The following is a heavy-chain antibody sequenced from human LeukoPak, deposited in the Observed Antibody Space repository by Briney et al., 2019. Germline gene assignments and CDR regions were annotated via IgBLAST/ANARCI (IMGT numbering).Heavy chain of an antibody. CDR3: TRFIAAGSYYYMDV. D-gene: IGHD6-13*01. Sequence: PSETLSLTCTVSGGSISSYYWSCIRQPAGKGLEWIGRIYTSGSTNYNPSLKRRVTMSVDKSTNPFYLKLSSVTAADTAVYYCTRFIAAGSYYYMDVWGKGTTVTVSS. CDR2: IYTSGST. V-gene: IGHV4-4*07. J-gene: IGHJ6*03. CDR1: GGSISSYY.